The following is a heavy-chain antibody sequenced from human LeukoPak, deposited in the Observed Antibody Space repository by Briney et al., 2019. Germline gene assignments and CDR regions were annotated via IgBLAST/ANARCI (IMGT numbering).Heavy chain of an antibody. D-gene: IGHD3-3*01. CDR2: INHSGST. CDR3: ARGCGISCNYYYYMDV. CDR1: GGSFSGYY. Sequence: SETLSLTCAVYGGSFSGYYWSWIRQPPGKGLEWIGEINHSGSTNYNPSLKSRVTISVDTSKNQFSLKLSSVTAADTAVYYCARGCGISCNYYYYMDVWGKGTTVTVSS. V-gene: IGHV4-34*01. J-gene: IGHJ6*03.